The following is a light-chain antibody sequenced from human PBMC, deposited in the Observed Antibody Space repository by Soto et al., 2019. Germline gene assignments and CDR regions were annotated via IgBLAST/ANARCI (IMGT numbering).Light chain of an antibody. CDR3: QQRSKWTPLIT. Sequence: EIVLTQSPATLSLSPGERATLSCRASQSVSSYLAWYQQKPGQAPRLLIYDASNRATGIPARFSGSGSGTDFTLTHSRLEAEGFAGYFFQQRSKWTPLITVRQGTRLEIK. J-gene: IGKJ5*01. V-gene: IGKV3-11*01. CDR1: QSVSSY. CDR2: DAS.